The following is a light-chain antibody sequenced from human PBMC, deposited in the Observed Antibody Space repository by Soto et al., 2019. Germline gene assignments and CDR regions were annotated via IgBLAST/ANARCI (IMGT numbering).Light chain of an antibody. CDR2: EVS. J-gene: IGLJ1*01. CDR1: SSDVGGYNY. Sequence: QAASVSGSPGQSITISCTGTSSDVGGYNYVSWYQQHPGKAPKLMIYEVSNRPSGVSNRFSGSKSGNTASLTISGLQAEDEADYYCSSYTSSSTPSDVFGTGTKLTVL. V-gene: IGLV2-14*01. CDR3: SSYTSSSTPSDV.